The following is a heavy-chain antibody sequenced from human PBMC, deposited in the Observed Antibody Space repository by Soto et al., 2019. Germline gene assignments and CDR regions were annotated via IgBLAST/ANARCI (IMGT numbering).Heavy chain of an antibody. CDR1: GGSFSGYY. CDR3: ARGVMGIAAPGFDY. V-gene: IGHV4-34*01. Sequence: SETLSLTCAVYGGSFSGYYWSWIRQPPGKGLEWIGEINHSGSTNYNPSLKSRVTISVDTSKNQFSLKLSSVTAADTAVYYCARGVMGIAAPGFDYWGQGTLVTVS. J-gene: IGHJ4*02. D-gene: IGHD6-13*01. CDR2: INHSGST.